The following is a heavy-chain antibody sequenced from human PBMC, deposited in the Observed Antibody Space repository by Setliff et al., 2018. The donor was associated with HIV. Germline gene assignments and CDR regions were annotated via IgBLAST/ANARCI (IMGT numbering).Heavy chain of an antibody. J-gene: IGHJ6*03. D-gene: IGHD5-12*01. CDR2: IYYSGST. CDR1: GGSISSYY. CDR3: ARERWLRSHYYYYMDV. Sequence: SETLSLTCTVSGGSISSYYWSWIRQPPGKGLEWIGYIYYSGSTNYNPSLKSRVTISVDNSKNTLYLQMNSLRAEDTAVYYCARERWLRSHYYYYMDVWGKGTTVTVSS. V-gene: IGHV4-59*12.